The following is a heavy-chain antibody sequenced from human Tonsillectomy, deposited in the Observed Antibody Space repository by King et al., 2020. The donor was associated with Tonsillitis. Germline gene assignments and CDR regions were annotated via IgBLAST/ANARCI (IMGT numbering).Heavy chain of an antibody. D-gene: IGHD6-19*01. CDR2: INPNSGGT. CDR3: ARGDNSGWYDS. Sequence: QLVQSGAEVKKPGASVKVSCKASGFTFTGYYMHWVRQAPGQGLEWMGWINPNSGGTKYAQKFQGRVTLTRDTSISTAYMELSRLRSDDTAVYYCARGDNSGWYDSWGQGTLVTVSS. J-gene: IGHJ5*01. CDR1: GFTFTGYY. V-gene: IGHV1-2*02.